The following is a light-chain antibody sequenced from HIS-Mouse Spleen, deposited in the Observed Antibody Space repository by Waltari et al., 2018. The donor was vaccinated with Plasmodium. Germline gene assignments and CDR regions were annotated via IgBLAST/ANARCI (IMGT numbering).Light chain of an antibody. CDR3: CSYAGSSTFVV. Sequence: QSALTQPASVSGSPGQSITISCTGTSSDVGSYNLVCCYQQHPGKAPKPMIYEGSKRPSGVSNRFSGSKSGNTASLTISGLQAEDEADYYCCSYAGSSTFVVFGGGTKLTVL. CDR2: EGS. CDR1: SSDVGSYNL. V-gene: IGLV2-23*03. J-gene: IGLJ2*01.